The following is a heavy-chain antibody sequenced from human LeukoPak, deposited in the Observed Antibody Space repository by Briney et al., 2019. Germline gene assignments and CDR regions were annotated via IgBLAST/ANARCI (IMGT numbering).Heavy chain of an antibody. CDR1: GYTFTSYG. Sequence: ASVKVSCKTSGYTFTSYGISWLRQAPGQGLEWMGWISGDNGNTKYAQKLQGRVTMTTDTSTSTAYMELRSLRSDDTAVYYCARTVTGSTLPPKYWGQGTLVTVSS. CDR3: ARTVTGSTLPPKY. CDR2: ISGDNGNT. D-gene: IGHD1-7*01. J-gene: IGHJ4*02. V-gene: IGHV1-18*01.